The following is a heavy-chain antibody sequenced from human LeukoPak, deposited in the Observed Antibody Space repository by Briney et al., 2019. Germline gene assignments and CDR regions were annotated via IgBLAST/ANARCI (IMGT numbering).Heavy chain of an antibody. CDR1: GFTFDDYA. CDR2: VSWNSGSI. CDR3: TRGGVDY. J-gene: IGHJ4*02. V-gene: IGHV3-9*01. Sequence: QPGGSLRLSCAASGFTFDDYAMHWVRQAPGKGLEWVSGVSWNSGSIGYVDSVKGRFTISRDNAKNSLYLQMNSLRAEDTALYYCTRGGVDYWGQGTLVTVSS. D-gene: IGHD3-16*01.